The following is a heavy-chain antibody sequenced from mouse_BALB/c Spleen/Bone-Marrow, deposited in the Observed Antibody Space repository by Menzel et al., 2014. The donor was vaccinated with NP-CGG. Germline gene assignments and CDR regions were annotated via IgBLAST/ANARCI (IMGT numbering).Heavy chain of an antibody. V-gene: IGHV1-54*01. Sequence: VKLMESGAELVRPGTSVKVSCKASGYAFTDYLIEWLKQRPGQGLEWIGVINPGSGSTNYNEKFKDKATLTADKSSSTAYMQLSSLTSDDSAVYFCARYDGYFDYWGQGTILTVSS. CDR3: ARYDGYFDY. D-gene: IGHD2-3*01. CDR1: GYAFTDYL. J-gene: IGHJ2*01. CDR2: INPGSGST.